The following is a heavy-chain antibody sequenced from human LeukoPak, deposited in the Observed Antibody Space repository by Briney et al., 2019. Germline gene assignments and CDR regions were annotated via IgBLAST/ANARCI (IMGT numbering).Heavy chain of an antibody. D-gene: IGHD2-15*01. Sequence: ASVKVSCKASGYTFTSYGISWVRQAPGQGLEWMGWISAYNGNTNYAQKLQGRVTMTTDKSTSTAYMELRSLRSDDTAVYYCARDRRYCSGGSCYRDTNWFDPWGQGTLVTVSS. CDR1: GYTFTSYG. CDR2: ISAYNGNT. J-gene: IGHJ5*02. CDR3: ARDRRYCSGGSCYRDTNWFDP. V-gene: IGHV1-18*01.